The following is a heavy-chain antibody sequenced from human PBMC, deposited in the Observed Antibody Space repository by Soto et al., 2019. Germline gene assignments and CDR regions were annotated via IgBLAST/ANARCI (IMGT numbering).Heavy chain of an antibody. D-gene: IGHD4-17*01. CDR3: VRHGDSHGSFLY. CDR1: GDSISSYY. CDR2: IYYSGDT. V-gene: IGHV4-59*08. J-gene: IGHJ4*02. Sequence: QVQLQESGPGLVKPSETLSLTCSVSGDSISSYYWGWIRQPPGQGLEWIGYIYYSGDTNYYPSRRSRVAMSLDTSNNQFSLELKSVTAADTAVYYGVRHGDSHGSFLYWGQGTLVTVSS.